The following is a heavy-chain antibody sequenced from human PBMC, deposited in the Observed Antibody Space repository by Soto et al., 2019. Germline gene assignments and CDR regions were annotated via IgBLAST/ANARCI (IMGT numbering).Heavy chain of an antibody. V-gene: IGHV3-11*06. CDR3: AREGALKPFSS. J-gene: IGHJ5*02. CDR2: ISSSSGST. Sequence: GGSLRLSCAASGFTFSDYYMSWIRQAPGKGLEYISYISSSSGSTNYADSVKGRFTISRDNAKNSVYLQMDSLRVEDTAVYYCAREGALKPFSSWGQGALVTVSS. CDR1: GFTFSDYY.